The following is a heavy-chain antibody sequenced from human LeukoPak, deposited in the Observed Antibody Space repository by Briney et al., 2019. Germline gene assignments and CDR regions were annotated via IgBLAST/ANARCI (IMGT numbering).Heavy chain of an antibody. Sequence: ASVKVSCKASGYTFTSYYMHWVRQAPGEGLEWMGIINPSGGSTSYAQKFQGRVTMTRDTSTSTVYMELSSLRSEDTAVYYCARGNYYYDSSGHFDYWGQGTLVTVSS. CDR1: GYTFTSYY. J-gene: IGHJ4*02. V-gene: IGHV1-46*01. D-gene: IGHD3-22*01. CDR2: INPSGGST. CDR3: ARGNYYYDSSGHFDY.